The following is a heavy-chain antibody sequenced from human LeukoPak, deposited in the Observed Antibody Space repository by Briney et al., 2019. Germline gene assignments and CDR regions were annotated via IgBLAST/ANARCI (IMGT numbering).Heavy chain of an antibody. V-gene: IGHV4-59*01. Sequence: SETLSLTCTVSGGSISSYYWSWIRQPPGKGLEWIGYIYYSGSTNYNPSLKSRVTISVDTSKNQFSLKLSSVTAADTAVYYCARDRPPYYYGSGETQLLAGFDPWGQGTLVTVSS. D-gene: IGHD3-10*01. CDR3: ARDRPPYYYGSGETQLLAGFDP. J-gene: IGHJ5*02. CDR2: IYYSGST. CDR1: GGSISSYY.